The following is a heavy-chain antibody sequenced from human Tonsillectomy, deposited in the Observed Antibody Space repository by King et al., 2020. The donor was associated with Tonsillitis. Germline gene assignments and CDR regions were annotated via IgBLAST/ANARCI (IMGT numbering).Heavy chain of an antibody. Sequence: VQLVESGGGVVQPGRSLRLSCAASGFTFSNYGMHWVRQAPGKGLEWVAVISYDGSKKYYADSVKGRFTISRDNSKNTLYLQMNSLRTEDTAVYYCAKDQYGDFDSYYGMDVWGQGTTVTVSS. CDR2: ISYDGSKK. CDR3: AKDQYGDFDSYYGMDV. CDR1: GFTFSNYG. V-gene: IGHV3-30*18. J-gene: IGHJ6*02. D-gene: IGHD4-17*01.